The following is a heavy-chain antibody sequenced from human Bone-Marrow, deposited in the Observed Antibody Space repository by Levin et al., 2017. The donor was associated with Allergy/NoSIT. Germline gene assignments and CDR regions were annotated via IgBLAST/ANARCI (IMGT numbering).Heavy chain of an antibody. D-gene: IGHD6-13*01. Sequence: ASVKVSCKASGYTFTSYGIYWVRQAPGQGLEWVGIINPSGGNPTYGQKFQGRVTMTSDTSTSTTYMEVSRLIPEDTAVYYCARFLKPGAAVVYYYYGMDVWGQGTPVTVSS. CDR2: INPSGGNP. CDR3: ARFLKPGAAVVYYYYGMDV. V-gene: IGHV1-46*01. CDR1: GYTFTSYG. J-gene: IGHJ6*02.